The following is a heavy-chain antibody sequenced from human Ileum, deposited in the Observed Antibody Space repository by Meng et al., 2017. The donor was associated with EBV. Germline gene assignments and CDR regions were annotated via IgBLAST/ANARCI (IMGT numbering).Heavy chain of an antibody. D-gene: IGHD1-26*01. CDR2: ISAYNGNT. Sequence: QAQLVQSGGAVKKPGASVTVSCKASGYTFTNYGITWVRQAPGQGLEWMGWISAYNGNTNYAQTLQGRLTMTTDTSTSTAYMELRSLRSDDTAVYYCARVEVGITSGDYWGQGTLFNVSS. J-gene: IGHJ4*02. CDR3: ARVEVGITSGDY. CDR1: GYTFTNYG. V-gene: IGHV1-18*01.